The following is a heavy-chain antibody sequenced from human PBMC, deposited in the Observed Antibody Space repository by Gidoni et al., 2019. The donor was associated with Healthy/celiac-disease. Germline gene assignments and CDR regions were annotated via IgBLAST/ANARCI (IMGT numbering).Heavy chain of an antibody. J-gene: IGHJ4*02. Sequence: QVQLVESGGGVVQPGRSLRLSCAASGFTFSSYAMHWVRQAPGKGLEWGAVISYDGSNKYYADSVKGRFTISRDNSKNTLYLQMNSLRAEDTAVYYCASGRGYCSGGSCPFDYWGQGTLVTVSS. CDR3: ASGRGYCSGGSCPFDY. V-gene: IGHV3-30-3*01. CDR2: ISYDGSNK. CDR1: GFTFSSYA. D-gene: IGHD2-15*01.